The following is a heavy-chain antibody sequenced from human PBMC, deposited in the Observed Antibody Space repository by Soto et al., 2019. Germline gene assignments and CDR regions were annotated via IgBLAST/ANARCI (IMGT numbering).Heavy chain of an antibody. CDR1: GGSFSDYY. J-gene: IGHJ4*02. CDR3: ARGDIVVVPAAFDY. Sequence: PSEPLSLPYGVYGGSFSDYYWSWILKPPGKGLEWIGEINHSGSTNYNPSLKSRVTISVDTSKNQFSLKLSSVTAADTAVYYCARGDIVVVPAAFDYWGQGTLVTVSS. V-gene: IGHV4-34*01. CDR2: INHSGST. D-gene: IGHD2-2*01.